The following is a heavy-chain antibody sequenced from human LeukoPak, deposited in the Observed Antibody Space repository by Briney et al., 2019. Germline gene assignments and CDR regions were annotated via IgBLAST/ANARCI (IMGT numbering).Heavy chain of an antibody. D-gene: IGHD6-19*01. Sequence: ASETLSLTCTVSGGSISSYYWSWIRQPPGKGLEWIGEINHSGSTNYNPSLKSRVTISVDMSKNQFSLQLSSVTAADTAVYYCARGSSGWYAGRRYYFDYWGQGTLVSVSS. V-gene: IGHV4-34*01. CDR3: ARGSSGWYAGRRYYFDY. CDR2: INHSGST. J-gene: IGHJ4*02. CDR1: GGSISSYY.